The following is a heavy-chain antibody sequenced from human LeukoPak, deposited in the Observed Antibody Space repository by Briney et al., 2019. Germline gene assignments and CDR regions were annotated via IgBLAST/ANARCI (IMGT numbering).Heavy chain of an antibody. J-gene: IGHJ4*02. CDR1: GGSISSGGYY. CDR3: ARGTTSIPDY. CDR2: IYTSGST. V-gene: IGHV4-61*02. D-gene: IGHD1/OR15-1a*01. Sequence: SETLSLTCTVSGGSISSGGYYWSWIRQPAGKGLEWIGRIYTSGSTNYNPSLKSRVTISVDTSKNQFSLKLSSVTAADTAVYYCARGTTSIPDYWGQGTLVTVSS.